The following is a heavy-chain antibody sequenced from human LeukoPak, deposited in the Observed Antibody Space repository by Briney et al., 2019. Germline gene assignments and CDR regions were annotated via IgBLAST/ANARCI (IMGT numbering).Heavy chain of an antibody. D-gene: IGHD3-10*01. J-gene: IGHJ4*02. CDR3: AKDHGSGSYYSFDY. CDR2: ISGSGGST. CDR1: GFAFSSYA. Sequence: GGSLRLSCAASGFAFSSYAMSWVRQAPGKGLEWVSAISGSGGSTYYADSVKGRFTISRDNSKNTLYLQMNSLRAEDTAVYYCAKDHGSGSYYSFDYWGQGTLVTVSS. V-gene: IGHV3-23*01.